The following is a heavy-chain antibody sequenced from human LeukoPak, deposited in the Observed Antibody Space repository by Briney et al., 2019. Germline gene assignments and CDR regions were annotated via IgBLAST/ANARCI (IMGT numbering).Heavy chain of an antibody. V-gene: IGHV4-39*01. Sequence: SETLSLTCTVSGGSISSSSYYWGWIRQPPGKGLEWIGSIYYSGSTYYSPSLKSRLTISVDTSKNQFSLKLSSVTAADTAVYYCARRTILTGSDYWGQGTLVTVSS. CDR1: GGSISSSSYY. D-gene: IGHD3-9*01. J-gene: IGHJ4*02. CDR2: IYYSGST. CDR3: ARRTILTGSDY.